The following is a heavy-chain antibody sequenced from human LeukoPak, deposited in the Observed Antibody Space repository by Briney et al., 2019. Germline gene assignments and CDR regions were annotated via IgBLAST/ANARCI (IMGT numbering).Heavy chain of an antibody. CDR2: FDPEDGET. CDR1: GYTLTELS. CDR3: ARGGAKGDYGGNRARDY. Sequence: ASVKVSCKVSGYTLTELSMHWVRQAPGKGLEWMGGFDPEDGETIYAQKFQGRVTMTEDTSTDTAYMELSSLRSEDTAVYYCARGGAKGDYGGNRARDYWGQGTLATVSS. J-gene: IGHJ4*02. V-gene: IGHV1-24*01. D-gene: IGHD4-23*01.